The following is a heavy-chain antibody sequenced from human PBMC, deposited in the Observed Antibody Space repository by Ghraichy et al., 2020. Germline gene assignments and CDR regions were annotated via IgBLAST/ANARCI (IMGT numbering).Heavy chain of an antibody. V-gene: IGHV4-59*01. J-gene: IGHJ4*02. CDR3: ARVGAVSRAFDY. D-gene: IGHD1-26*01. CDR1: GGSINTYY. CDR2: IYSSGTT. Sequence: ETLSLTCIVSGGSINTYYWSWIRQPPGKGLEWIGFIYSSGTTYYNPSLRSRVSISVDMSANQFSLRLSSVTAADTAVYFCARVGAVSRAFDYWGQGTLVTVSS.